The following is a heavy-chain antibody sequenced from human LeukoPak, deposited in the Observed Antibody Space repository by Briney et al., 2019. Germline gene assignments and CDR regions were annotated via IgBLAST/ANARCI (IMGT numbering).Heavy chain of an antibody. CDR3: ARSIVVVPANYYYYYGMDV. D-gene: IGHD2-2*01. CDR2: INPSGGGT. J-gene: IGHJ6*02. Sequence: GASVNVSCTAFGYTFTTYYMHWVRQAPGQGLEWMGIINPSGGGTNYARNFQGRVTMTRDTSTSTVYMELSSLRSEDTAVYYCARSIVVVPANYYYYYGMDVWGQGTTVTISS. CDR1: GYTFTTYY. V-gene: IGHV1-46*01.